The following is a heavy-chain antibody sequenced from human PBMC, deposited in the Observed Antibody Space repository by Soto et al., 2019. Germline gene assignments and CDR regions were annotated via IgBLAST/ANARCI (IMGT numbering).Heavy chain of an antibody. CDR1: GGSISSYY. J-gene: IGHJ4*02. CDR3: ARDFYYDSSGYSFDY. V-gene: IGHV4-4*07. CDR2: IYISGST. D-gene: IGHD3-22*01. Sequence: SETLSLTCTVSGGSISSYYWSWIRQPAGKGLEWIGRIYISGSTNYNPSLKSRVTMSVDTSKNQFSLKLSSVTAADTAVYYCARDFYYDSSGYSFDYWGQGTLVTVSS.